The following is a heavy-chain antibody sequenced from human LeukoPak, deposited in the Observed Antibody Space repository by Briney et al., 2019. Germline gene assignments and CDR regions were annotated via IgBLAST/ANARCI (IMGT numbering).Heavy chain of an antibody. CDR2: IYYSGST. CDR3: ARSGYSYGLLSNYYYGMDV. J-gene: IGHJ6*02. Sequence: SETLSLTCTVSGGSISSYYWSWIRQPPGKGLEWIGYIYYSGSTNYNPSLKSRVTISVDTSKNQFSLKLSSVTAADTAVYYCARSGYSYGLLSNYYYGMDVWGQGTTVTVPS. CDR1: GGSISSYY. D-gene: IGHD5-18*01. V-gene: IGHV4-59*01.